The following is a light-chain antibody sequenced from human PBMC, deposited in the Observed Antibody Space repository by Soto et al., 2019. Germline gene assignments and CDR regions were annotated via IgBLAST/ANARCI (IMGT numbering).Light chain of an antibody. J-gene: IGKJ1*01. CDR1: QSISNY. Sequence: DIQMTQSPSALSASVGDRGTVTCRASQSISNYLNWYQQKPGRAPNLLIYTASTLKYGVPSRFSGSGSGTEFTLTISSLQPDDFATYFCQQYNTYSSFGQGTKVDIK. CDR2: TAS. V-gene: IGKV1-5*03. CDR3: QQYNTYSS.